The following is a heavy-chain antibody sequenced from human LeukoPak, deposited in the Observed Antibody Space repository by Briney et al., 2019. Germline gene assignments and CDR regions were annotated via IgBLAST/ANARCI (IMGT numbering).Heavy chain of an antibody. CDR1: GGSFSGYY. J-gene: IGHJ4*02. CDR3: ARGTRDGYNYFWLDY. Sequence: SETLSLTCAVYGGSFSGYYWSWIRQPPGKGLEWIGEINHSGTTNYNPSLKSRVTISVDTSKNQFSLKLSAVTAADTAVYYCARGTRDGYNYFWLDYWGQGTLVTVSS. D-gene: IGHD5-24*01. V-gene: IGHV4-34*01. CDR2: INHSGTT.